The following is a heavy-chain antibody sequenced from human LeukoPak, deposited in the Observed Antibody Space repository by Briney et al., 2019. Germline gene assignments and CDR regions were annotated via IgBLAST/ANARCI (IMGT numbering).Heavy chain of an antibody. CDR3: ARGSRDGYKSY. Sequence: ASVKVSCKASGGTFSSYAINWVRQAPGQGLEWIGGIIPIFGTANYAQKFQGRVTITADESTGTAYMELSSLRSEDTAVYYCARGSRDGYKSYWGQGTLVTVSS. CDR1: GGTFSSYA. D-gene: IGHD5-24*01. J-gene: IGHJ4*02. V-gene: IGHV1-69*13. CDR2: IIPIFGTA.